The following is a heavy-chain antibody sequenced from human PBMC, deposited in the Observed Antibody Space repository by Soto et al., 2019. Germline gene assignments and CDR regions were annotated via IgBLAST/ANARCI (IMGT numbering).Heavy chain of an antibody. V-gene: IGHV4-4*02. Sequence: SETLSLTCAVSGGSISSSNWWSWVRQPPGKGLEWIGAIYHSGSTNYNPSLKSRVTISLDKSKYQFSLKLSLVTAADTAVYYCARDVVDSTYYYYGMDVWGQGTTVTVSS. D-gene: IGHD2-21*01. CDR2: IYHSGST. J-gene: IGHJ6*02. CDR3: ARDVVDSTYYYYGMDV. CDR1: GGSISSSNW.